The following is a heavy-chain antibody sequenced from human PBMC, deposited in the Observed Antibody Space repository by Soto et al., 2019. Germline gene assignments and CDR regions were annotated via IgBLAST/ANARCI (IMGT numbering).Heavy chain of an antibody. D-gene: IGHD3-9*01. J-gene: IGHJ4*02. V-gene: IGHV3-23*01. CDR3: AHIDSFIDY. CDR2: ISGSGAST. Sequence: PGGSLRLSCAASGFTFSSYAMSWVRQAPGKGLEWVSAISGSGASTYYADSVKGRFTISRDNSENTLYLQMNSLRAEDTAVYYCAHIDSFIDYWGQGTLVTVSS. CDR1: GFTFSSYA.